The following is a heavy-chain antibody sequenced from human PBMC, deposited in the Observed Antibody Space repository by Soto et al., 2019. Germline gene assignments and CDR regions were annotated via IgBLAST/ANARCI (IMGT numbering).Heavy chain of an antibody. CDR2: IYYSGTT. CDR3: AKHPGADYGGISAP. D-gene: IGHD4-17*01. V-gene: IGHV4-59*01. CDR1: GGSISNYY. J-gene: IGHJ5*02. Sequence: SETLSLTCTVSGGSISNYYWTWIRQPPGKGLEWIGYIYYSGTTNYNPSLKSRVTISVDTSKNQFSLKLSSVTAADTAVYYCAKHPGADYGGISAPWGKGTLVTVSS.